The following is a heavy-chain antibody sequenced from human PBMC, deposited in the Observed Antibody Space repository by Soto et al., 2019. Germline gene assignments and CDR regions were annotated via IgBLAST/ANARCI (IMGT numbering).Heavy chain of an antibody. J-gene: IGHJ3*01. D-gene: IGHD3-9*01. Sequence: QVQLQESGPGLVKPSGTPSLTCAVSGGSISSSHWWTWVRQSPGKGLEYIGEISHSGTSNSNPSLKSRDTLSVDKSKNHFSLTLTSVTAADTAVYYCARVVLTITRGAFDAWGQGTLVIVSS. CDR1: GGSISSSHW. V-gene: IGHV4-4*02. CDR3: ARVVLTITRGAFDA. CDR2: ISHSGTS.